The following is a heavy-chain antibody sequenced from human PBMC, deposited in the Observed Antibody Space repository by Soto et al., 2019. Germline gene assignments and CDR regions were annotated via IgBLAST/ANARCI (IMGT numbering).Heavy chain of an antibody. Sequence: GGSLRLSCAASGFTFSSYSMNWVRQAPGKGLEWVSYISSSSSTIYYADSVKGRFTISRDNAKNSLYLQMNSLGAEDTAVYYCASLPITMVRGYAFDIWGQGTMVTVSS. J-gene: IGHJ3*02. CDR2: ISSSSSTI. D-gene: IGHD3-10*01. V-gene: IGHV3-48*01. CDR3: ASLPITMVRGYAFDI. CDR1: GFTFSSYS.